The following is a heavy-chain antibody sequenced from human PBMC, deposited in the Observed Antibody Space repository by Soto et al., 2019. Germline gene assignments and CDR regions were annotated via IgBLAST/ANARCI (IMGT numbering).Heavy chain of an antibody. Sequence: AAVKVSCKASGYIFTAYSMHWVRQAPGQGREGMGVVNPSGGSTNYAQKFQGRITMTRDTSTSTVYMDLSSLTSEDTGVYYCAREENCSDGICYSEYFQRWGQGTLVTVSS. D-gene: IGHD2-15*01. CDR1: GYIFTAYS. V-gene: IGHV1-46*01. J-gene: IGHJ1*01. CDR2: VNPSGGST. CDR3: AREENCSDGICYSEYFQR.